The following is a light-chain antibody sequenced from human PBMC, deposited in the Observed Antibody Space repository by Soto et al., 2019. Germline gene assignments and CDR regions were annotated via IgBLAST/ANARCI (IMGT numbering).Light chain of an antibody. Sequence: EIVFTQSPGTLSLSPGERATLSCRASQSVSSNFLAWYQQKPGQAPRLLIYGASNRATGIPDKFNGSGSGTDFTLTISRLELEDFAMYYCQQYGSSPRTFGQGTKVDIK. CDR3: QQYGSSPRT. CDR2: GAS. V-gene: IGKV3-20*01. J-gene: IGKJ1*01. CDR1: QSVSSNF.